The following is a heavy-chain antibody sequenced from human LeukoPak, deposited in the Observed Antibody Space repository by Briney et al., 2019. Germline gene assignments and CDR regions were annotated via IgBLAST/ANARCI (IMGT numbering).Heavy chain of an antibody. CDR2: IKQDGSEK. J-gene: IGHJ6*03. CDR3: ARVGYYYDSSGYYYYYYYYYYMDV. V-gene: IGHV3-7*01. D-gene: IGHD3-22*01. Sequence: GGSLRLSCAASGFTFSSYWMSWVRQAPGKGLEWVANIKQDGSEKYYVDSVKGRFTISRDNAKNSLYLQMNSLRAEDTAVYYCARVGYYYDSSGYYYYYYYYYYMDVWGKGTTVTVSS. CDR1: GFTFSSYW.